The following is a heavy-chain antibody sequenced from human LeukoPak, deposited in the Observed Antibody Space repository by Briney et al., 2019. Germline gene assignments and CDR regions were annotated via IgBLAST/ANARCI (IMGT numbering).Heavy chain of an antibody. CDR1: GFTFDDYA. Sequence: GGSLRLSCAASGFTFDDYAMHWVRQAPGKGLEWVSLISGDGGSTYYADSVKGRFTISRDNSKNSLYLQMSSLRTEDTALYYCAKDHDEQYTYGSFDYWGQGTLVTVSS. D-gene: IGHD5-18*01. CDR2: ISGDGGST. CDR3: AKDHDEQYTYGSFDY. V-gene: IGHV3-43*02. J-gene: IGHJ4*02.